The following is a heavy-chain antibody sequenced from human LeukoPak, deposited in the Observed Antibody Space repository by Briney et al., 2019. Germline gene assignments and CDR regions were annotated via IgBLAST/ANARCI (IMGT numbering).Heavy chain of an antibody. CDR2: INPNSGGT. D-gene: IGHD5-12*01. CDR3: ARANTGYDYDY. CDR1: GYTFTGYY. J-gene: IGHJ4*02. Sequence: ASVKVSCKASGYTFTGYYMHWVRQAPGQGLEWMGWINPNSGGTYSAQNFQGRVTVTRDTSISTAYMELNRLTSDDTAVYYCARANTGYDYDYWGQGTLVTVSS. V-gene: IGHV1-2*02.